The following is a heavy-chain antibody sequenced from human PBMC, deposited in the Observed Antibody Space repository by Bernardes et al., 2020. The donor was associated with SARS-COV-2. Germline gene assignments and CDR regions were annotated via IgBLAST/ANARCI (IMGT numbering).Heavy chain of an antibody. D-gene: IGHD5-18*01. V-gene: IGHV4-39*01. CDR1: GGSISSSSYY. Sequence: SETLSLTCTVSGGSISSSSYYWGWIRQPTGKGLEWIGSIYYSGSTYYNPSLKSRVTISVDTSKNQFSLKLSSVTAADTAVYYCASFIQLWRIDYWGQGTLVTVSS. CDR3: ASFIQLWRIDY. J-gene: IGHJ4*02. CDR2: IYYSGST.